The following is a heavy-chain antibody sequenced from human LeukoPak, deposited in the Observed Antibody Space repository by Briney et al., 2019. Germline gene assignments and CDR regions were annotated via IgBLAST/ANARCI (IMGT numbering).Heavy chain of an antibody. CDR2: IFYTGST. CDR3: ARGRYSAGDNWFDP. D-gene: IGHD3-9*01. J-gene: IGHJ5*02. Sequence: SETLSLTCTVSSGSISGHYWSWIRQPPGKTLEWIANIFYTGSTNYNPSLKSRVTMLIDTSKNQFSLKLSSVTAADTAVYYCARGRYSAGDNWFDPWGQGTLVTVSS. CDR1: SGSISGHY. V-gene: IGHV4-59*11.